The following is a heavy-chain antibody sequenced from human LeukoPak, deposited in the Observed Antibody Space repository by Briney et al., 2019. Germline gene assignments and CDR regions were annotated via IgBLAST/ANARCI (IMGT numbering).Heavy chain of an antibody. Sequence: GGSLRLSCAASGFTVSSNYMSWVRQAPGKGLEWVSVIYSDGSTYYADSVKGRFTISRDNSKNTLYLQMNSLRAEDTAVYYCAICSSTSCYYFDYWGQGTLVTVSS. CDR3: AICSSTSCYYFDY. J-gene: IGHJ4*02. CDR1: GFTVSSNY. D-gene: IGHD2-2*01. CDR2: IYSDGST. V-gene: IGHV3-66*01.